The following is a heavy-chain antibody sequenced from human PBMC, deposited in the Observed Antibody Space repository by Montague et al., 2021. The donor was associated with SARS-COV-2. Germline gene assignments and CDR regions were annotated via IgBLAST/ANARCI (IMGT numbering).Heavy chain of an antibody. CDR2: IYYSGST. J-gene: IGHJ3*02. CDR1: GGSISSSSYY. V-gene: IGHV4-39*01. CDR3: ASFPTSYYYVSKAAPATRNAFDI. D-gene: IGHD3-22*01. Sequence: SETLSLTCTVSGGSISSSSYYWGWIRQPPGKGLEWIGSIYYSGSTYYNPSLKSRVTISVDTSKNQFSLKLSSVTAADTAVYYCASFPTSYYYVSKAAPATRNAFDIWGQGTMVTVSS.